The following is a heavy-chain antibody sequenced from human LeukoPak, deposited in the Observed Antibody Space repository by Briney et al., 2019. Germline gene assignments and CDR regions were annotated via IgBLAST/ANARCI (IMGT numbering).Heavy chain of an antibody. V-gene: IGHV3-30*18. CDR2: ISYDGSIK. Sequence: GGSLRLSCAASGFTFSSYGMHWVRQAPGKGLEWVAVISYDGSIKYYADSVKGRFTISRDNSKNTLYLQMTSLRVEDTAVYYCAKDSADIVATPKGGYFDYWGQGTLVTVSS. CDR1: GFTFSSYG. J-gene: IGHJ4*02. CDR3: AKDSADIVATPKGGYFDY. D-gene: IGHD5-12*01.